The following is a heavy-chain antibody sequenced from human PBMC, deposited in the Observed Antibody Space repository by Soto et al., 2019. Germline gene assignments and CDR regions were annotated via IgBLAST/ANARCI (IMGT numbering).Heavy chain of an antibody. Sequence: GGSLRLSCAASGFTFSSYWMSWVRQAPGKGLEWVANIKQDGSEKYYVDSVKGRFTISRDNAKNSLYLQMNSLRAEDTAVYYCARAGDFWSGYQDKYYYYMDVWGKGTTVTVS. J-gene: IGHJ6*03. CDR3: ARAGDFWSGYQDKYYYYMDV. CDR1: GFTFSSYW. CDR2: IKQDGSEK. D-gene: IGHD3-3*01. V-gene: IGHV3-7*01.